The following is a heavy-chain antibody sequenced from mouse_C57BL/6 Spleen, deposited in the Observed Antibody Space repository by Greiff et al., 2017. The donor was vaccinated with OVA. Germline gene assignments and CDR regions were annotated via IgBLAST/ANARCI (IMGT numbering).Heavy chain of an antibody. J-gene: IGHJ4*01. V-gene: IGHV14-4*01. Sequence: VQLQQSGAELVRPGASVKLSCTASGFNIKDDYMHWVKQRPEQGLEWIGWIDPENGDTEYASKFQGKATITADPSSNTAYLQLSSLTSEDTAVYYCTTGLSLYYAMDYWGQGTSVTVSS. CDR1: GFNIKDDY. CDR2: IDPENGDT. CDR3: TTGLSLYYAMDY. D-gene: IGHD2-4*01.